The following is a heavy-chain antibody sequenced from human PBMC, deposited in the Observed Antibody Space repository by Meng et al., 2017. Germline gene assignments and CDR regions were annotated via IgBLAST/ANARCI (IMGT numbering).Heavy chain of an antibody. CDR3: ARPRDSYWFDP. J-gene: IGHJ5*02. V-gene: IGHV1-69*06. D-gene: IGHD2-21*02. CDR2: IIPIFGTA. CDR1: GGTFSSYT. Sequence: SVKVSCKASGGTFSSYTISWVRQAPGQGLEWMGGIIPIFGTANYAQKFQGRVTITADKSTGTAYMELSSLRSEDTAVYYCARPRDSYWFDPWGQGTLVTVSS.